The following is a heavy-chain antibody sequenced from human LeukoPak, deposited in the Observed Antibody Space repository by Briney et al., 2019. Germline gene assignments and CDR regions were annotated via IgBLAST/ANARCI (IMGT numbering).Heavy chain of an antibody. D-gene: IGHD2-15*01. Sequence: PGGSLTLSCAASGFSVTTYAMGWVRQAPGKGLEWVSVISDRGDSTHYADSVKGRFTIFRDSSKNTLYLQMNRLRPEDAVVYYCAKAPVTTCRGAFCYPFDYWGLGTLVTVSS. J-gene: IGHJ4*02. V-gene: IGHV3-23*01. CDR3: AKAPVTTCRGAFCYPFDY. CDR1: GFSVTTYA. CDR2: ISDRGDST.